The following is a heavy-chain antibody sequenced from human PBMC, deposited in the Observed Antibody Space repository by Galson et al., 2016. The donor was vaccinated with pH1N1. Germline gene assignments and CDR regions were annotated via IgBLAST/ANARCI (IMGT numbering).Heavy chain of an antibody. CDR3: ARDFRSRYCSGGSCYYYHYGMDV. V-gene: IGHV3-11*04. CDR2: ISSSGSTI. CDR1: GFTFSDYY. D-gene: IGHD2-15*01. J-gene: IGHJ6*02. Sequence: SLRLSCAASGFTFSDYYMSWIRQAPGKGLEWVSYISSSGSTISYADSVKGRFTISRDNAKNSLYLQLNSLRAEDTAVYYCARDFRSRYCSGGSCYYYHYGMDVWGQGTTVTVSS.